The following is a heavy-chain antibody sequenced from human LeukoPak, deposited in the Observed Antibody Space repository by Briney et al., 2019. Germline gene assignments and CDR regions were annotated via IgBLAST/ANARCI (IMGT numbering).Heavy chain of an antibody. CDR1: GFTFSSYS. J-gene: IGHJ4*02. CDR3: ARDREVVAATFDY. Sequence: GRSLRLSCAASGFTFSSYSMSCVSQPPGKWLEWVSSISSSSSYIYYADSVKGRFTISRDNAKNSLYLQMNSLRAEDTAVYYCARDREVVAATFDYWGQGTLVTVSS. V-gene: IGHV3-21*01. D-gene: IGHD2-15*01. CDR2: ISSSSSYI.